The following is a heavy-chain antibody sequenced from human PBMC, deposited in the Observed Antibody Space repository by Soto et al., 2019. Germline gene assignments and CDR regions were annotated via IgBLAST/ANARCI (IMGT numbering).Heavy chain of an antibody. J-gene: IGHJ4*02. D-gene: IGHD3-9*01. CDR3: ARLEGLATISYYFDY. CDR2: IYYRGNT. CDR1: GDSINSDNYY. Sequence: QLQLQESGPGLVKPSETLSLTCSVSGDSINSDNYYWGWIRQPPGKGLEWIGSIYYRGNTYYNPSLKPRVTISVDKSKSQFSLKLNSVTAADSAVYFCARLEGLATISYYFDYWGQGTLVTVSS. V-gene: IGHV4-39*01.